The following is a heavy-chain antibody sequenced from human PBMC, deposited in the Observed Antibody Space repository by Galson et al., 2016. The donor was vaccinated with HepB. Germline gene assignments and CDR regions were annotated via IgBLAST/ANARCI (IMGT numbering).Heavy chain of an antibody. V-gene: IGHV3-23*01. CDR2: MSDSGGST. J-gene: IGHJ4*02. CDR3: ARDLWRGGRIDY. Sequence: SLRLSCAASGFTLSNSAMSWVRQAPGKGLEWVSAMSDSGGSTYYADSVKGRFTISRDNSKNTVYLQMNSLRAEDTAVYYCARDLWRGGRIDYWGQGTLVTVSS. D-gene: IGHD4-23*01. CDR1: GFTLSNSA.